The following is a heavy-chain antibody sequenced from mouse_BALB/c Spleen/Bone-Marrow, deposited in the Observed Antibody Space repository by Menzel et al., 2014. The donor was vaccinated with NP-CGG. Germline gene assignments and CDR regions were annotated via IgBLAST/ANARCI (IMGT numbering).Heavy chain of an antibody. CDR1: GFDFSRYW. D-gene: IGHD1-2*01. CDR2: INPDSSTI. CDR3: ARLDYYGYEAY. V-gene: IGHV4-1*02. J-gene: IGHJ3*01. Sequence: EVMLVESGGGLVQPGGSLKLSCAASGFDFSRYWMSWVRRAPGKGLEWIGEINPDSSTINYTPSLKDKFIISRDNAKNTLYPQMSKVRSEDTALYYCARLDYYGYEAYWGQGTLVTVSA.